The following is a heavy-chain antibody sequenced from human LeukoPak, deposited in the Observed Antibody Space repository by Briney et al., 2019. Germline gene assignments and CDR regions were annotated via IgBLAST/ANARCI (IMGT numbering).Heavy chain of an antibody. D-gene: IGHD1-1*01. V-gene: IGHV3-21*01. CDR3: ARDHPLERFPDY. CDR2: ISSSSSYI. CDR1: GFTFSSYS. Sequence: GGSLRLSCAASGFTFSSYSMNWVRQAPGKGPEWVSSISSSSSYIYYADSVKGRFTISRDNAKNSLYLQMNSLRAEDTAVYYCARDHPLERFPDYWGQGTLVTVSS. J-gene: IGHJ4*02.